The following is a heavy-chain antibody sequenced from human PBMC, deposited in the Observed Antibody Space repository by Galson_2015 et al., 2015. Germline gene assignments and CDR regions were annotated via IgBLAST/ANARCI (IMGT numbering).Heavy chain of an antibody. J-gene: IGHJ4*02. V-gene: IGHV3-21*01. Sequence: LRLCDAASGVTFDSFSRNWVRQAPGQGREWVSSVRGSSSYVYYAVSVKGRFPISRDNAKNSLYLQMNILRAEDTAVYYCARDIHCCGGCCYVGFDYWGQGTLVTVSS. D-gene: IGHD2-15*01. CDR2: VRGSSSYV. CDR1: GVTFDSFS. CDR3: ARDIHCCGGCCYVGFDY.